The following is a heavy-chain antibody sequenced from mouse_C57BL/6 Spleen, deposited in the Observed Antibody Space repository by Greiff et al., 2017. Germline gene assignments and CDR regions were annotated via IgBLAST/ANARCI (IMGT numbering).Heavy chain of an antibody. V-gene: IGHV1-15*01. CDR1: GYTFTDYE. J-gene: IGHJ3*01. CDR2: FDPDTGGT. Sequence: VQLQQSGAELVRPGASVTLSCKASGYTFTDYEMHWVKQTPVHGLEWIGAFDPDTGGTAYNQKFKGKAILTADKSSSTAYMGLRSLTSEDSAVYYCTRWLYSATFFAYWGQGTLVTVSA. CDR3: TRWLYSATFFAY. D-gene: IGHD2-2*01.